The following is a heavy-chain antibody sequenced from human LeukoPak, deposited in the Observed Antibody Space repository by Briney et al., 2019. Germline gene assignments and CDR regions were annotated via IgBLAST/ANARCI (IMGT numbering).Heavy chain of an antibody. Sequence: GGSLRLSCAASAFSLSNNAMHRVRQAPGKGLEWVAVIWYDGSNKYYADSVKGRFTISRDNSKNTLYLQMNSLRAEDTAVYYCARGVVPAAEGGWFDPWGQGTLVTVSS. J-gene: IGHJ5*02. D-gene: IGHD2-2*01. CDR3: ARGVVPAAEGGWFDP. CDR2: IWYDGSNK. V-gene: IGHV3-33*08. CDR1: AFSLSNNA.